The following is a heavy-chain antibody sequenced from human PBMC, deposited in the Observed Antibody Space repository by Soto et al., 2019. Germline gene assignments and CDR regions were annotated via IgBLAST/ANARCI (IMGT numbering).Heavy chain of an antibody. CDR3: AKDGIRGIHIYT. CDR1: GLTMSSYP. J-gene: IGHJ5*02. V-gene: IGHV3-23*01. Sequence: VQLLESGGGLVQPGGSLRLSCAASGLTMSSYPMTWVRQAPGKGLQWVSSINVGGSTTYYADSVRGRFNISRDNSKNILYLQLNSLRTEDTAVYYCAKDGIRGIHIYTWGQGTLVTVSS. CDR2: INVGGSTT. D-gene: IGHD3-10*01.